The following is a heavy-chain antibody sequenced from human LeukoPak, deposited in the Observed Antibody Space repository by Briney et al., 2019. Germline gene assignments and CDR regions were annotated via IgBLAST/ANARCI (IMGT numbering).Heavy chain of an antibody. CDR1: GYTFTSYY. D-gene: IGHD3-10*01. CDR3: ARALTALITMVRGARPRHGMDV. V-gene: IGHV1-46*01. CDR2: INPSGGST. Sequence: ASVKVSCKASGYTFTSYYMHWVRQAPGQGLEWMGIINPSGGSTSYAQKFQGRVTMTRDTSTSTVYMELRSLRSDDTAVYYCARALTALITMVRGARPRHGMDVWGQGTTVTVSS. J-gene: IGHJ6*02.